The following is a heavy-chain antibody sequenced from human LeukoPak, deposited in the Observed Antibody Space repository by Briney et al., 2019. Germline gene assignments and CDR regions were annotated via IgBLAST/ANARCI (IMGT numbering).Heavy chain of an antibody. V-gene: IGHV4-59*01. CDR1: CGSISSYY. CDR3: ARGYDFWSV. CDR2: IYYSGST. Sequence: SETLSLTCAVSCGSISSYYWSWLRQPPGKGLEWIGNIYYSGSTNYNPSLKSRVTISVDTSKNQFSLKLSSVTAADTAVYYCARGYDFWSVWGQGTLVTVSS. D-gene: IGHD3-3*01. J-gene: IGHJ4*02.